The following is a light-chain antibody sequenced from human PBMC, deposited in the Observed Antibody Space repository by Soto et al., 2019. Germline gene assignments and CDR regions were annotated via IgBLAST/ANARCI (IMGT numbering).Light chain of an antibody. CDR1: QSVNSD. CDR3: QQYGSSPSWT. J-gene: IGKJ1*01. CDR2: GAT. V-gene: IGKV3-20*01. Sequence: EIVMTQSPATLSVSPGERATLSCRASQSVNSDLAWYQQKPGQAPRLLIHGATTRATGIPARFSGSGSGTDFTLTISRLEPEDFAVYYCQQYGSSPSWTFGQGTKVDI.